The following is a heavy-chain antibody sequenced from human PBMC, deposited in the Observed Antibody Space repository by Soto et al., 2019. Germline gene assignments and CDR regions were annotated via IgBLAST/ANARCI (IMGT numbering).Heavy chain of an antibody. CDR1: GYRFTSYW. J-gene: IGHJ4*02. CDR3: TPPPDSFDRTPAY. V-gene: IGHV5-51*01. CDR2: IYLGDSNT. D-gene: IGHD3-9*01. Sequence: GESLKISCKGSGYRFTSYWIGWVRQMPGKGLEWMGIIYLGDSNTRYSPSFQGQVTISADKSISTAYLQWTSLKTSDTAIYYCTPPPDSFDRTPAYWGQGTVVTVSS.